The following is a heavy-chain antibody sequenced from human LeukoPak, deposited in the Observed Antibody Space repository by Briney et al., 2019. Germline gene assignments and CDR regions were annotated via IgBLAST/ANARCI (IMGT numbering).Heavy chain of an antibody. D-gene: IGHD5-18*01. V-gene: IGHV4-39*07. CDR2: IYYSGST. J-gene: IGHJ6*03. CDR3: ARVTLSYENYYYYYMDV. CDR1: GGSISSSSYY. Sequence: SETLSLTCTVSGGSISSSSYYWGWIRQPPGKGLEWIGSIYYSGSTYYNPSLKSRVTISVDTSKNQFSLKLSSVTAADTAVYYCARVTLSYENYYYYYMDVWGKGTTVTVSS.